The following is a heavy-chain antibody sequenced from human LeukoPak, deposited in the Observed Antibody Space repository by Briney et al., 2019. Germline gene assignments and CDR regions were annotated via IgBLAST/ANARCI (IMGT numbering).Heavy chain of an antibody. J-gene: IGHJ4*02. CDR2: INPSGGST. D-gene: IGHD3-22*01. V-gene: IGHV1-46*01. CDR3: ARELGYYDSSGYSFDY. CDR1: GYTFTSYY. Sequence: ASVKVSCKASGYTFTSYYMHWVRQAPGQGLEWMGIINPSGGSTSYAQKFQGRVTMTRDTSTSTVYMELSSLRSEDTAVYYCARELGYYDSSGYSFDYWGQGTLVTVSS.